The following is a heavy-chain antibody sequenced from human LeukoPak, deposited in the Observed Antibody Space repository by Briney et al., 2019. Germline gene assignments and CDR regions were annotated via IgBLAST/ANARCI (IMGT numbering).Heavy chain of an antibody. CDR2: ISSSGSDV. CDR1: GFTFSSYS. J-gene: IGHJ4*02. V-gene: IGHV3-48*01. Sequence: GGSLRLSCAASGFTFSSYSMNWVRQAPGKGLEWISHISSSGSDVYYADSVKGRFTISRDNAKNSLYLQMNSLRAEDTAIYYCAKDPYGSGSYPLDYWGQGTLVIVSS. D-gene: IGHD3-10*01. CDR3: AKDPYGSGSYPLDY.